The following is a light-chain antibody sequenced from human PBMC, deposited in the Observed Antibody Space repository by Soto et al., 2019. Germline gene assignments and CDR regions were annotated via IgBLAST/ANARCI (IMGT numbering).Light chain of an antibody. CDR1: SSDVGRYNY. CDR2: EVI. V-gene: IGLV2-14*01. CDR3: TSYTGDNTVL. J-gene: IGLJ2*01. Sequence: QSVLTQPASVSGSPGQSITISCTGTSSDVGRYNYVSWYQQHPGRAPKLIIYEVINRPSGVSSRFSASKSGSTASLTISGLQAEDEADYYCTSYTGDNTVLFGGGTKLTVL.